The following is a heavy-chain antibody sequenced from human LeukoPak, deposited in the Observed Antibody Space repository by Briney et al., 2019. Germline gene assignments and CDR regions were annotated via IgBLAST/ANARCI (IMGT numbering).Heavy chain of an antibody. J-gene: IGHJ4*02. V-gene: IGHV4-39*07. CDR2: IYYTGST. CDR3: ARDPFPYALYYFDY. D-gene: IGHD2-21*01. CDR1: GGSISSSSYY. Sequence: SSETLSLTCTVSGGSISSSSYYWGWIRQPPGKGLEWIGTIYYTGSTYYNPSLKSRVTISVDTSKNQFSLKLSSVTAADTAVYYCARDPFPYALYYFDYWGQGTLVTVSS.